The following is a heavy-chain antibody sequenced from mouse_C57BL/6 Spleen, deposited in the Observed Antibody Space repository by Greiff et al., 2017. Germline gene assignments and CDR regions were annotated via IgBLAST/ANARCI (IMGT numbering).Heavy chain of an antibody. V-gene: IGHV1-80*01. Sequence: LQQSGASVKISCKASGYAFSSYWMNWVKQRPGKGLEWIGQIYPGDGDTNYNGKFKGKATLTADKSSSTAYMQLSSLTSEDSAVYFCARSGDVLGYFDVWGTGTTVTVSS. D-gene: IGHD3-1*01. J-gene: IGHJ1*03. CDR2: IYPGDGDT. CDR3: ARSGDVLGYFDV. CDR1: GYAFSSYW.